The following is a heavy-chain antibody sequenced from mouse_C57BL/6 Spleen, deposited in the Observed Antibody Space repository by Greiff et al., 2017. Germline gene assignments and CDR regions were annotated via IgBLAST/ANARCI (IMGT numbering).Heavy chain of an antibody. Sequence: EVQRVESGPELVKPGASVKISCKASGYSFTGYYMNWVKQSPEKSLEWIGEINPSTGGTTYNQKFKSKATLTVDKSSSTAYMQLSSLTSEDSAVYYCARRLYSNFYAMDYWGQGTSVTVSS. D-gene: IGHD2-5*01. CDR2: INPSTGGT. J-gene: IGHJ4*01. V-gene: IGHV1-42*01. CDR3: ARRLYSNFYAMDY. CDR1: GYSFTGYY.